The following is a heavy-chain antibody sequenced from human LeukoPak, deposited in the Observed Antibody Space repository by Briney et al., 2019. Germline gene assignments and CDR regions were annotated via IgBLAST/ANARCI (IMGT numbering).Heavy chain of an antibody. D-gene: IGHD1-26*01. CDR3: AKVFFSGSYYAASDY. Sequence: GRSLRLSCAASGFTFSTYGMHWVRQAPGRGLEWVAVISYDGGNKYYADSVKGRFTISRDNSKNTLYLQMNSLGAEDTAVYYCAKVFFSGSYYAASDYWGQGTLVTVSS. V-gene: IGHV3-30*18. CDR2: ISYDGGNK. CDR1: GFTFSTYG. J-gene: IGHJ4*02.